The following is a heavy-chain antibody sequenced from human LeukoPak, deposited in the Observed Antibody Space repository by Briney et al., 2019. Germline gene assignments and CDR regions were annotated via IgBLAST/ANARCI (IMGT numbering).Heavy chain of an antibody. V-gene: IGHV5-51*01. J-gene: IGHJ6*02. CDR1: GYRFTDYW. Sequence: GESLKISCKGSGYRFTDYWIGWVRQMPGKGLEWVGIIYPGDSDTRYSPSFQGQVTISADKSINTAHLRWSSLKASDTAMYYCARGAAGTTPDYYYFGLDVWGQGTTVRVSS. D-gene: IGHD1-7*01. CDR3: ARGAAGTTPDYYYFGLDV. CDR2: IYPGDSDT.